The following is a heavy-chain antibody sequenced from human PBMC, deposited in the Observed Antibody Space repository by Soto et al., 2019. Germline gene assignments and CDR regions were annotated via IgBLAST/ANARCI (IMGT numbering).Heavy chain of an antibody. D-gene: IGHD3-22*01. J-gene: IGHJ3*01. Sequence: QVQLVESGGGVVQPGRSLRLSCAASRFTFSSYPMHWVRQAPGKGLEWVAVISYDGTNKYYADSVKGRFTISSDNSKNTLYRQMNSLRTEDTAVYYCARDHSHYYDSSGYYQDFAFDFWGQGTMVTVSS. CDR1: RFTFSSYP. CDR3: ARDHSHYYDSSGYYQDFAFDF. CDR2: ISYDGTNK. V-gene: IGHV3-30-3*01.